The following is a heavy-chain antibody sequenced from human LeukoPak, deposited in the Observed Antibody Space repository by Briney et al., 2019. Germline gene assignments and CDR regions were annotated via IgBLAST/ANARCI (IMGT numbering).Heavy chain of an antibody. CDR3: ARIMTTVTTVEY. Sequence: GGSLRLSCASSGFTFSTSGMHWVRQAPGKGLEWVAVIWFDGSNKHYADSVKGRFTISRDNAKNSLYLQMNSLRAEDTAVYYCARIMTTVTTVEYWGQGTLVTVSS. D-gene: IGHD4-17*01. J-gene: IGHJ4*02. CDR1: GFTFSTSG. V-gene: IGHV3-33*08. CDR2: IWFDGSNK.